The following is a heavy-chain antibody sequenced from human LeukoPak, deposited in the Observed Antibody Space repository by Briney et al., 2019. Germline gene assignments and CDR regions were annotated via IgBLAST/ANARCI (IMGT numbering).Heavy chain of an antibody. J-gene: IGHJ5*02. Sequence: SETLSLTCTVSGGSISSSSYYWGWIRQPPGKGLEWIGSIYYSGSTSYNPSLKSRVTISVDTSKNQLSLKLSSVTPEDTAVYYCTRDPVWGSAWGQGTLVTVSS. CDR2: IYYSGST. D-gene: IGHD3-16*01. CDR1: GGSISSSSYY. CDR3: TRDPVWGSA. V-gene: IGHV4-39*07.